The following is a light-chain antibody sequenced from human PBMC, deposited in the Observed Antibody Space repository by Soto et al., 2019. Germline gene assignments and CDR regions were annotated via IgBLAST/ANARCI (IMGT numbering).Light chain of an antibody. Sequence: DIQMTQSPSSLSPSVGDRVTITCRASQSIRTYLNWYQQKPGKAPKLLIYAASNLQSGVPSRFSGSGSGTDFTLTISSLHPEDFATYYCQQSYSAPPTFGQGTKVEIK. J-gene: IGKJ1*01. CDR1: QSIRTY. CDR2: AAS. CDR3: QQSYSAPPT. V-gene: IGKV1-39*01.